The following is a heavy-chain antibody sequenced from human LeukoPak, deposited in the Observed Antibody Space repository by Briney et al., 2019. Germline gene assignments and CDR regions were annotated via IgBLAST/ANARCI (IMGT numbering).Heavy chain of an antibody. Sequence: GGSLRLSCAASGFTFSSYAMSWVRQAPGKGLEWVSSISSSSSYIYYADSVKGRFTISRDNAKNSLYLQMNSLRAEDTAVYYCARSPRPFGELSWGQGTLVTVSS. D-gene: IGHD3-10*01. CDR2: ISSSSSYI. CDR1: GFTFSSYA. V-gene: IGHV3-21*01. J-gene: IGHJ5*02. CDR3: ARSPRPFGELS.